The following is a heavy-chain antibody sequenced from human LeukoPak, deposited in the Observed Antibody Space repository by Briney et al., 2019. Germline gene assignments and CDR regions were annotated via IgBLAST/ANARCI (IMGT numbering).Heavy chain of an antibody. D-gene: IGHD2-2*02. CDR2: INHSGST. J-gene: IGHJ4*02. Sequence: KPSMTLSLTCADNGGSFSGYDWSWSRQPPGKGLEWIGEINHSGSTNYNPSLKSRVTISVDTSKNQFSLKLSSVTAADTAVYYCARGALVVPAAIANYFDYWGQGTLVTVSS. V-gene: IGHV4-34*01. CDR1: GGSFSGYD. CDR3: ARGALVVPAAIANYFDY.